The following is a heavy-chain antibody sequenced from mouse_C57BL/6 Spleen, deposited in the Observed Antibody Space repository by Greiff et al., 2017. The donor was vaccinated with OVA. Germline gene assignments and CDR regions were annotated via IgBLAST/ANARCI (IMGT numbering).Heavy chain of an antibody. J-gene: IGHJ2*01. CDR3: AREELITTVVADWENY. D-gene: IGHD1-1*01. Sequence: QVQLQQPGAELVKPGASVKMSCKASGYTFTSYWITWVKQRPGQGLEWIGDIYPGSGSTNYNEKFKSKATLTVDTSSSTAYMQLSSLTSEDSAVYYCAREELITTVVADWENYWGQGTTLTVSS. CDR1: GYTFTSYW. CDR2: IYPGSGST. V-gene: IGHV1-55*01.